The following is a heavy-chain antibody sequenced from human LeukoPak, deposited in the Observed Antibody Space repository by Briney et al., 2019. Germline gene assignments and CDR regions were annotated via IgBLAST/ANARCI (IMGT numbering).Heavy chain of an antibody. D-gene: IGHD6-13*01. CDR2: INHSGST. V-gene: IGHV4-34*01. Sequence: KASETLSLTCAVYGGSFSGYYWSWIRQPPGKGLEWIGEINHSGSTNYNPSLKSRVTISVDTSKNQFSLKLSSVTAADTAVYYCARAAAGTLYWFDPWGQGTLVTVSS. CDR1: GGSFSGYY. J-gene: IGHJ5*02. CDR3: ARAAAGTLYWFDP.